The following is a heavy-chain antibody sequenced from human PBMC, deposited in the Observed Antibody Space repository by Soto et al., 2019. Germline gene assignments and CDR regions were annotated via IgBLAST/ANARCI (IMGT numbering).Heavy chain of an antibody. CDR1: GYTFTNYA. J-gene: IGHJ4*02. D-gene: IGHD6-19*01. V-gene: IGHV1-3*01. CDR3: ARDGAVAGNANFDY. Sequence: ASVKVSCKASGYTFTNYAIHWVRQGPGQSLEWMGWINAANGQTKYSQNFQGRVTISRDTSASATYMELSSLRSEDTAVYYCARDGAVAGNANFDYWGQGALVTVSS. CDR2: INAANGQT.